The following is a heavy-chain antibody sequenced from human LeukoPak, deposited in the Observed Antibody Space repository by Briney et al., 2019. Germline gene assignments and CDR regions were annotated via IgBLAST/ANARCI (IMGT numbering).Heavy chain of an antibody. J-gene: IGHJ3*02. D-gene: IGHD3-22*01. CDR2: IYTSGST. CDR1: GGSISSYY. CDR3: ARDPYYYDGPTGRAFDI. Sequence: SETLSLTCTVSGGSISSYYWSWIRQPAGKGLEWIGRIYTSGSTNYNPSLKSRVTMSVDTSKNQFSLKLSSVTAADTAVYYCARDPYYYDGPTGRAFDIWGQGTMVTVSS. V-gene: IGHV4-4*07.